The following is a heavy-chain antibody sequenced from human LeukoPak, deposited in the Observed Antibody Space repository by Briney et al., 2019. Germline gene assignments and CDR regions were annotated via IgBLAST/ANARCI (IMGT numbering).Heavy chain of an antibody. D-gene: IGHD6-13*01. CDR3: ARVVSSSHRDYYYYYYMDV. CDR1: GGSITSGSYY. J-gene: IGHJ6*03. CDR2: IYYSGST. V-gene: IGHV4-61*01. Sequence: PSETLSLTCTVSGGSITSGSYYWSWIRQPPGKGLEWIGYIYYSGSTNYNPSLKSRVTISVDTSKNQFSLKLSSVTAADTAVYYCARVVSSSHRDYYYYYYMDVWGKGTTVTISS.